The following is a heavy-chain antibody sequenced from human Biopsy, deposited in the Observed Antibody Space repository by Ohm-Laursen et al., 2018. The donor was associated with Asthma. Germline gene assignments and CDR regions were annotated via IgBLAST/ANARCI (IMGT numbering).Heavy chain of an antibody. J-gene: IGHJ4*02. D-gene: IGHD2-15*01. CDR3: AGFCSGGNCPDH. Sequence: SETLSLTCTVSGASIRSYYWTWIRRPPGKGLEWIGNIHYSGSTYSNPSLKSRVTISVDTSKKQISLRLSSVIAADTAVYYCAGFCSGGNCPDHWGQGTLVTVSS. CDR2: IHYSGST. V-gene: IGHV4-59*01. CDR1: GASIRSYY.